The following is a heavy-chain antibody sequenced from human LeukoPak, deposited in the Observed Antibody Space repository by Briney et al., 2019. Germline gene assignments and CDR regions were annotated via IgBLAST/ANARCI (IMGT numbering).Heavy chain of an antibody. V-gene: IGHV3-30*02. D-gene: IGHD1-26*01. CDR2: IRRDGTNE. CDR1: GFSFSDFA. J-gene: IGHJ4*02. CDR3: ARHGSGRNYFDPLDY. Sequence: PGGSLRLSCAASGFSFSDFAMHWVRQAPGKGLEWVAFIRRDGTNEYYADSVKGRFTISRDNSKNTLWLQMYRLRAEDTAVYYCARHGSGRNYFDPLDYWGQGTLVTVSS.